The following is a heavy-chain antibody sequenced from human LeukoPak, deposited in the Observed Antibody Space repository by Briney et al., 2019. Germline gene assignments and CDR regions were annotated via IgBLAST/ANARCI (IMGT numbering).Heavy chain of an antibody. CDR3: ARGKRASNYYYYMDV. D-gene: IGHD5-24*01. Sequence: SETLSLTCAVYGVSFCGYYWSWIRPPPGKGLEWIGEINHSGSTNYNPSLKSRATISVATTKNHFSVKLSSVTAADTAVYYCARGKRASNYYYYMDVWGKGTTVTVSS. CDR1: GVSFCGYY. V-gene: IGHV4-34*01. J-gene: IGHJ6*03. CDR2: INHSGST.